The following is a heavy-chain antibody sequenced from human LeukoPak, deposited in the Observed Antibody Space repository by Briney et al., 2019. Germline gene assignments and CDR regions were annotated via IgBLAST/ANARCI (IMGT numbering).Heavy chain of an antibody. V-gene: IGHV1-46*01. D-gene: IGHD2-15*01. J-gene: IGHJ3*02. CDR3: AREFCSGGSCHAFDI. CDR2: INPSGGNT. Sequence: ASVKVSCTASGYIFTSYYMHWVRQAPGQGLEWMGIINPSGGNTSHAQKFQGRITVTRDTSTSTVYMELSRLRSDDTAVYYCAREFCSGGSCHAFDIWGQGTMVTVSS. CDR1: GYIFTSYY.